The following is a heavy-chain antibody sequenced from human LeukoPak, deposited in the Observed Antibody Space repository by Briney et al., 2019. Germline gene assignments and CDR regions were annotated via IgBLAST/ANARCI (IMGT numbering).Heavy chain of an antibody. CDR2: INHTGDT. V-gene: IGHV4-34*01. CDR1: GGFFSGYS. CDR3: PRTDIPDYCDSYHT. D-gene: IGHD5-18*01. J-gene: IGHJ5*02. Sequence: PSETLSLTCAVYGGFFSGYSWSWVRQPPGKGPEWVGEINHTGDTNYNPSFNSPRTIPVAQSTSHFSLRLSSTPAATTAVYYSPRTDIPDYCDSYHTWGQGTLVIVSS.